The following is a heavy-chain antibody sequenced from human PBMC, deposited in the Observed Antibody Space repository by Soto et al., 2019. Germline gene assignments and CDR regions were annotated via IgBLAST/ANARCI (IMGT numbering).Heavy chain of an antibody. V-gene: IGHV3-23*01. CDR2: ISGRGGST. D-gene: IGHD2-15*01. CDR3: AKTAEDIVVVVAATYAFDI. J-gene: IGHJ3*02. Sequence: EVQLLESGGGLVQPGGSLRLSCAASGFTFSSYAMSWVRQAPGKGLEWVSAISGRGGSTYYADSVKGRFTISRDNSKNPLYLKMNSLRAEDTAIYYCAKTAEDIVVVVAATYAFDIWGQGTMVTVSS. CDR1: GFTFSSYA.